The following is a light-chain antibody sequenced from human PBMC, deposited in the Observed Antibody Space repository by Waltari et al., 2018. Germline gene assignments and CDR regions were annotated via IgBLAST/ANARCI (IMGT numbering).Light chain of an antibody. Sequence: QSALTQPPSASGSPGQSVTISCTRTSSHLGGFHYVSWYQQPPGKAPKLMIYEVSMRPAGVPARLSGSKSGNTASLIVSGLQAEDEADYYCSSYAGNNIFVVFGGGTRLTVL. CDR2: EVS. J-gene: IGLJ2*01. CDR1: SSHLGGFHY. CDR3: SSYAGNNIFVV. V-gene: IGLV2-8*01.